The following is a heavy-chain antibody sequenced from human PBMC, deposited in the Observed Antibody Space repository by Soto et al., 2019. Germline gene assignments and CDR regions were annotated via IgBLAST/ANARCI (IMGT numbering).Heavy chain of an antibody. CDR3: ARAALRYCSSTSCYGRGPYYYYYMDV. CDR2: INSDGSST. V-gene: IGHV3-74*01. D-gene: IGHD2-2*01. CDR1: GFTFSSYW. Sequence: PGGSLRLSCAASGFTFSSYWMHWVRQAPGKGLVWVSRINSDGSSTSYADSVKGRFTISRDNAKNTLYLQMNSLRAEDTAVYYCARAALRYCSSTSCYGRGPYYYYYMDVWGKGTTVTVSS. J-gene: IGHJ6*03.